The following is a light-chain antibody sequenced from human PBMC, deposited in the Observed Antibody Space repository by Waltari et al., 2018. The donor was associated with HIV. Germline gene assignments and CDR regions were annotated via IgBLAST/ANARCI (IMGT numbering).Light chain of an antibody. Sequence: QSALTQPASVSGSPGHSITISCTASSTDIGGYDYVSWYQQHPGKAPKLLIYEVSQRPSGVPARFSGSKSGNTASLTVSGLQAEDEADYHCMSYTGHNRWVFGGGTKLTVL. J-gene: IGLJ3*02. V-gene: IGLV2-8*01. CDR3: MSYTGHNRWV. CDR2: EVS. CDR1: STDIGGYDY.